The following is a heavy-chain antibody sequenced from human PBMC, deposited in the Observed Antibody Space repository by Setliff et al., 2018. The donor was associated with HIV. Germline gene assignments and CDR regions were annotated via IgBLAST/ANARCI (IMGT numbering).Heavy chain of an antibody. CDR2: IYPGDSDT. V-gene: IGHV5-51*01. Sequence: PGESLTISCKGSGYSFTSYWIGWVRQMPGKGLEWVGIIYPGDSDTRYSPSFQGQVTISADKSISTAYLQWSSLKASDTAMYYCARLSGDTDYYYYYYMDVWGKGTTVTVSS. CDR3: ARLSGDTDYYYYYYMDV. CDR1: GYSFTSYW. D-gene: IGHD3-10*01. J-gene: IGHJ6*03.